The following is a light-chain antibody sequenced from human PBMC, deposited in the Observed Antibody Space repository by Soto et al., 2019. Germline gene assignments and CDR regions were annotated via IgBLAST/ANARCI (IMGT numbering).Light chain of an antibody. Sequence: QSVLTQPPSVSAAPGHKVTISCSGSSSNIGNNYVSWYQQLPGTAPKLLIYENNKRPSGIPDRFSGSKSGTSATLGITGLQTGDEADYYCGTWDSSLGSWVFGGGTKLTVL. V-gene: IGLV1-51*02. J-gene: IGLJ3*02. CDR3: GTWDSSLGSWV. CDR2: ENN. CDR1: SSNIGNNY.